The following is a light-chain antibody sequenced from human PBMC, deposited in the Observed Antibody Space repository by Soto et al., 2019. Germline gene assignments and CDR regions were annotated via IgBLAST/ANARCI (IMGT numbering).Light chain of an antibody. J-gene: IGKJ1*01. V-gene: IGKV3-20*01. Sequence: EIVLTQSPGTLSLSPGERGTLSCRASQGIISTFLAWYQQKPGQPPRLLMYGTSNRATGIPDRFSGSGSGTDFTLTISRLEPEDFAIYYCQQYGSSPPWTFGQGTKVEIK. CDR1: QGIISTF. CDR3: QQYGSSPPWT. CDR2: GTS.